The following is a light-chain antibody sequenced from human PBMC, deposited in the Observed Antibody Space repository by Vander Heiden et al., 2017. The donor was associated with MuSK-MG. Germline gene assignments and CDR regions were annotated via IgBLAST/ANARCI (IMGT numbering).Light chain of an antibody. CDR3: MQSLQAPRT. CDR1: QSLLHSNGYNY. J-gene: IGKJ2*01. CDR2: LGS. V-gene: IGKV2-28*01. Sequence: DIVMTQSPPSLPVTPGEPASISCRSSQSLLHSNGYNYLDWYLQKSGQSPQLLIYLGSNRASGVPDRFSGRGSVTDFTLKISRVEAEDVGVYYCMQSLQAPRTFGQGTRLDIK.